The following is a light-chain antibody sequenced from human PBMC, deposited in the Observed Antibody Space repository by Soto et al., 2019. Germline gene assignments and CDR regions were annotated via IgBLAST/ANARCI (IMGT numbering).Light chain of an antibody. J-gene: IGLJ1*01. CDR1: SSDVGGYNY. CDR3: YSYASSYTFYV. CDR2: DVS. V-gene: IGLV2-11*01. Sequence: QSALTQPRSVSGSPGQSVTISCTGTSSDVGGYNYVSWYQQYPGKAPKLMIYDVSKRPSGVPDRFSGSKSGNTASLTISGLQAEDEADYYCYSYASSYTFYVFGTGTKLTVL.